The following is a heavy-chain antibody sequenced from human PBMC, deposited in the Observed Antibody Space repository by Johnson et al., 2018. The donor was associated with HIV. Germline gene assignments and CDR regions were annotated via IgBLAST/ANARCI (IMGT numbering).Heavy chain of an antibody. V-gene: IGHV3-15*01. Sequence: VQLVESGGGLVKPGGSLRLSCAASEFTFSKAWMNWVRQAPGKGLEWVGRIKSKTDGGTTDYAAPVKGSFTISRDDSKNTVYLQMNSLKTEDTAVYYCTTIWTTLGYCSGGSCDDAFDIWGQGTMVTVSS. CDR1: EFTFSKAW. D-gene: IGHD2-15*01. J-gene: IGHJ3*02. CDR2: IKSKTDGGTT. CDR3: TTIWTTLGYCSGGSCDDAFDI.